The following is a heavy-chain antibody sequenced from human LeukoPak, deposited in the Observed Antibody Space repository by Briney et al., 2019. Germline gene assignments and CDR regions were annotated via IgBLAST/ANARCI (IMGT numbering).Heavy chain of an antibody. J-gene: IGHJ5*02. Sequence: ASVKVSCKASGYTFTSYGISWVRQAPGQGLEWMGWISAYNGNTNYAQKLQGRVTMTTDTSTSTAYMELRSLRSDDTAVYYCARVLLWFGEFRNWFDPWGQGTLVTVSS. D-gene: IGHD3-10*01. V-gene: IGHV1-18*01. CDR3: ARVLLWFGEFRNWFDP. CDR2: ISAYNGNT. CDR1: GYTFTSYG.